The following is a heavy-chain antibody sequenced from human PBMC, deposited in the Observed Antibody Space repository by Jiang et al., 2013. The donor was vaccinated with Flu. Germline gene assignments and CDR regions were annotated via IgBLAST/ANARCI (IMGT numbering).Heavy chain of an antibody. CDR2: IYYSGST. D-gene: IGHD3-10*01. J-gene: IGHJ4*02. CDR3: ATRRDYGSGSYFDY. V-gene: IGHV4-59*01. CDR1: GGSISSYY. Sequence: LLKPSETLSLTCTVSGGSISSYYWSWIRQPPGKGLEWIGYIYYSGSTNYNPSLKSRVTISVDTSKNQFSLKLSSVTAADTAVYYCATRRDYGSGSYFDYWGQGTLVTVSS.